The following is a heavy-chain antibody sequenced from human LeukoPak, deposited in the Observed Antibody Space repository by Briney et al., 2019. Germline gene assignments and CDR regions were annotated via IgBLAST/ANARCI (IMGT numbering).Heavy chain of an antibody. D-gene: IGHD7-27*01. CDR1: GFTFSNYA. J-gene: IGHJ6*03. CDR2: ISYDGSNK. V-gene: IGHV3-30*04. CDR3: ARDNWDSRYYYMDV. Sequence: PGGSLRLSCAASGFTFSNYAMHWVRQTPGKGLEWVAVISYDGSNKYYADSVKGRFTISRDNSKNTLYLQMNSLRAEDTAVYYCARDNWDSRYYYMDVWGKGTTVTISS.